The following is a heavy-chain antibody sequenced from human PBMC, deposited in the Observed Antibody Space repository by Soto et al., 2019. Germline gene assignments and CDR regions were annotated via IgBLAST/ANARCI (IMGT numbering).Heavy chain of an antibody. CDR2: LIGGHYGT. J-gene: IGHJ5*02. CDR1: GFTLQNYA. Sequence: GFLRLSCTASGFTLQNYAMAWVRQAPGKGLEWVSTLIGGHYGTAYSYSVKGRFTVSRDNSKNCLYLQMNSLGVEDTAMYFCAKGKSTGDIDWFDPWGQGSLVTVSS. D-gene: IGHD3-10*01. V-gene: IGHV3-23*01. CDR3: AKGKSTGDIDWFDP.